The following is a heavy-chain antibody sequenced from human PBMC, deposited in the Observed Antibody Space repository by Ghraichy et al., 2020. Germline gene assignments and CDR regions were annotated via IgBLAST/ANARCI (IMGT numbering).Heavy chain of an antibody. CDR2: IYSGGST. J-gene: IGHJ6*02. Sequence: GGSLRLSCAASGFTVSSNYMSWVRQAPGKGLEWVSVIYSGGSTYYADSVKGRFTISRDNSKNTLYLQMNSLRAEDTAVYYCARDQLAAAGPAVYYYYYGMDVWGQGTTVTVSS. CDR3: ARDQLAAAGPAVYYYYYGMDV. V-gene: IGHV3-53*01. D-gene: IGHD6-13*01. CDR1: GFTVSSNY.